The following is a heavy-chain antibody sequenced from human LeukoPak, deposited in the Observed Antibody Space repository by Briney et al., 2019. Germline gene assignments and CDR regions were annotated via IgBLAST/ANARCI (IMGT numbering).Heavy chain of an antibody. CDR1: GFTFSSYE. Sequence: GGSLRLSCAASGFTFSSYEMNWVRQAPGKGLEWVSYISSSGSSIFYADSVKGRFTISRDNAKDSLYLQMNSLRAEDTAVYYCARTVSGNYAAYHFDYWGQGTLVTVSS. CDR2: ISSSGSSI. J-gene: IGHJ4*02. CDR3: ARTVSGNYAAYHFDY. V-gene: IGHV3-48*03. D-gene: IGHD1-26*01.